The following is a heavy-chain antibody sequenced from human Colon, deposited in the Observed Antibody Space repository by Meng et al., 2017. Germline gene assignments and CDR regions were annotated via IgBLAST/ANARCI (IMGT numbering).Heavy chain of an antibody. CDR2: IGHSGIT. J-gene: IGHJ5*02. Sequence: QLQLQESGPGLVKPSEALSLTCSVSGGSISTSGYYWGWIRQPPGKGLEWIGSIGHSGITYYTPSPKSRVTVSIDTSKSQFSLKLTSVTAADTAVYYCVRSSGWVRTGFDPWGQGTLVTVSS. D-gene: IGHD6-19*01. V-gene: IGHV4-39*01. CDR3: VRSSGWVRTGFDP. CDR1: GGSISTSGYY.